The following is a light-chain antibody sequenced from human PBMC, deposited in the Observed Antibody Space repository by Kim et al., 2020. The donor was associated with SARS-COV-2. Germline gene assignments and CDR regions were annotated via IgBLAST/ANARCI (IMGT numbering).Light chain of an antibody. CDR3: QQLNSYPRLT. CDR1: QGISSY. Sequence: TVGDRVTITCRASQGISSYLAWYQQKPGKAPKLLIYAASTLQSGVPSRFSGSGSGTEFTLTISSLQPEDFATYYCQQLNSYPRLTFGGGTKVDIK. CDR2: AAS. J-gene: IGKJ4*01. V-gene: IGKV1-9*01.